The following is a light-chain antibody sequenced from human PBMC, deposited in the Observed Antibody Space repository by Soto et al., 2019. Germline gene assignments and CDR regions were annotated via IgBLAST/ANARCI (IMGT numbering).Light chain of an antibody. V-gene: IGKV1-39*01. J-gene: IGKJ4*01. Sequence: DIQMTQSPSSLSASVGDRVTITCRASQPINKFLNWFQHKPGEAPKRLIYGASILQDGVPSRFSGSGSGTDYTLTISGLQTEDFGTYCCQQSHSVPLTFGGGTKVE. CDR3: QQSHSVPLT. CDR2: GAS. CDR1: QPINKF.